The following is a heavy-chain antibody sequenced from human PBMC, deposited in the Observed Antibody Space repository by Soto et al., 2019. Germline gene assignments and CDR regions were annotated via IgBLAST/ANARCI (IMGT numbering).Heavy chain of an antibody. CDR3: AKISAGSTDETMFTVFDH. D-gene: IGHD6-13*01. J-gene: IGHJ4*02. CDR2: IYHTGTT. V-gene: IGHV4-59*03. CDR1: GDSIRSSY. Sequence: ETLSLTCTVSGDSIRSSYWTWIRQAPGRGLEWIGDIYHTGTTNYNPSLKSRVSISVDTSKNQFSLRLRSVTAADTAIYFCAKISAGSTDETMFTVFDHWGQGTLVTVSS.